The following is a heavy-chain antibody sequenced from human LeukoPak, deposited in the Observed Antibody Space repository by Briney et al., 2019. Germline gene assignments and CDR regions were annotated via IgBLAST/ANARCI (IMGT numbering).Heavy chain of an antibody. D-gene: IGHD4/OR15-4a*01. J-gene: IGHJ6*02. CDR1: GFTFTSSA. Sequence: GTSVKVSCKASGFTFTSSAMQWVRQARGQRLEWIGWIVVGSGNTNYAQKFQERVTITRDMSTSTAYMELSSLRSEDTAVYYCAAEVGTMDPYYYYYGMDVWGQGTTVTVSS. CDR3: AAEVGTMDPYYYYYGMDV. V-gene: IGHV1-58*02. CDR2: IVVGSGNT.